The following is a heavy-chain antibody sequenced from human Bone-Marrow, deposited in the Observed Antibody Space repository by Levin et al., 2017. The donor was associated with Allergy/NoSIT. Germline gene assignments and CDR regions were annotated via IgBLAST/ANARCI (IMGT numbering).Heavy chain of an antibody. CDR2: IYHTGSA. CDR1: GGSTSNYY. CDR3: ARGLVVIPTASNWFDP. D-gene: IGHD2-2*01. Sequence: PSETLSLTCTVSGGSTSNYYWNWIRQPPGKALEWIGYIYHTGSASYNPSLKSRLNISLEKTKQQFSLRLTSVTAADKAMYFCARGLVVIPTASNWFDPWGPGTLVTVSS. V-gene: IGHV4-59*01. J-gene: IGHJ5*02.